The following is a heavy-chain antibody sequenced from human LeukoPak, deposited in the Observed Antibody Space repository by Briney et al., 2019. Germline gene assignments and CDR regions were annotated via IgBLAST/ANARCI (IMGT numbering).Heavy chain of an antibody. CDR2: IYHSGST. Sequence: SETLSLTCTVSGGSISSYYWSWIRQPPGKGLEWIGYIYHSGSTYYNPSLKSRVTISVDRSKNQFSLKLSSVTAADTAVYYCARDYCSSTSCYADYWGQGTLVTVSS. CDR3: ARDYCSSTSCYADY. V-gene: IGHV4-59*12. CDR1: GGSISSYY. J-gene: IGHJ4*02. D-gene: IGHD2-2*01.